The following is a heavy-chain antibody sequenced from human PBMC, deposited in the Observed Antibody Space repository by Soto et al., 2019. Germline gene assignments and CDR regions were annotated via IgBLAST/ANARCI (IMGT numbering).Heavy chain of an antibody. CDR2: ISGSGGST. Sequence: GGSLRLSCAASGFTFSSYAMSWVRQAPGKGLEWVSAISGSGGSTYYADSVKGRFTISRDNSKNTLYLQMNSLRAEDRVLYYCAKDPTGGWVGAFDIWGQGTMVTVSS. D-gene: IGHD7-27*01. CDR1: GFTFSSYA. CDR3: AKDPTGGWVGAFDI. V-gene: IGHV3-23*01. J-gene: IGHJ3*02.